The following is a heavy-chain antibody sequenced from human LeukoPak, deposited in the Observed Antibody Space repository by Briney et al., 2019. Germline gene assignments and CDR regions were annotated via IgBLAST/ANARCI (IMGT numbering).Heavy chain of an antibody. Sequence: SETLSLTCTVSGCSISSYYWSWIRQPAGKGLEWIGRIYTSGSTNYNHSLKSRVTMSVDTSKNQFSLKLSSVTAADTAVYYCARDVVVVPAAVWYNWFDPWGQGTLVTVSS. J-gene: IGHJ5*02. V-gene: IGHV4-4*07. D-gene: IGHD2-2*01. CDR2: IYTSGST. CDR1: GCSISSYY. CDR3: ARDVVVVPAAVWYNWFDP.